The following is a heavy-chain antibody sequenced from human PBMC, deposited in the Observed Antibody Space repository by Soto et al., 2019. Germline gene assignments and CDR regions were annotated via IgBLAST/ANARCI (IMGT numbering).Heavy chain of an antibody. J-gene: IGHJ3*02. CDR3: ARDGSGRAFDI. D-gene: IGHD1-26*01. V-gene: IGHV4-39*02. Sequence: SETLSLTCTVSGGSISSSSYYWGWIRQPPGKGLEWIGSIYYSGSTYYNPSLKSRVTISVDTSKNQFSLKLSSVTAADTAVYYCARDGSGRAFDIWGQGTMVTVSS. CDR2: IYYSGST. CDR1: GGSISSSSYY.